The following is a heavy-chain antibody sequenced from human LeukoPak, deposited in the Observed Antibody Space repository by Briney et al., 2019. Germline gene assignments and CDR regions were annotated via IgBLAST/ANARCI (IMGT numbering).Heavy chain of an antibody. Sequence: GGSLRLSCAASGFTFSSYEMNWVPQARGKGLEWVSYISSSGSTIYYADSVKGRFTISRDNAKNSLYLQMNSLRAEDTAVYYCARGGLSSGWYLYYFDYWGQGTLVTVSS. CDR2: ISSSGSTI. D-gene: IGHD6-19*01. J-gene: IGHJ4*02. CDR1: GFTFSSYE. V-gene: IGHV3-48*03. CDR3: ARGGLSSGWYLYYFDY.